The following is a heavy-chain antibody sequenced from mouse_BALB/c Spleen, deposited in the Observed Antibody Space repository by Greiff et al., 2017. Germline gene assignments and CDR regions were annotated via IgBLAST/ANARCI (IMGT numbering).Heavy chain of an antibody. Sequence: EVMLVESGGGLVQPGGSRKLSCAASGFTFSSFGMHWVRQAPEKGLEWVAYISSGSSTIYYADTVKGRFTISRDNPKNTLFLQMTSLRSEDTAMYYCARSAMITTTAFAYWGQGTLVTVSA. J-gene: IGHJ3*01. CDR3: ARSAMITTTAFAY. V-gene: IGHV5-17*02. CDR1: GFTFSSFG. CDR2: ISSGSSTI. D-gene: IGHD2-4*01.